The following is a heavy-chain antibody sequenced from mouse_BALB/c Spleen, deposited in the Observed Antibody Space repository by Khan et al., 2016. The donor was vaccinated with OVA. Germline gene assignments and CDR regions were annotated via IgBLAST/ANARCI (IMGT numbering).Heavy chain of an antibody. CDR3: ARQTLGYYFDY. CDR1: GFTFSSYT. J-gene: IGHJ2*01. D-gene: IGHD3-1*01. CDR2: TINCDSST. V-gene: IGHV5-12-2*01. Sequence: EVELVESGGGLVQPGGSLKLSCAISGFTFSSYTMSWVRQTLEKRLVWFAYTINCDSSTYNPDTVKGRFTISRDNAKNTLYLQMSRLKSEETAMYYFARQTLGYYFDYWGQGTTLTVSS.